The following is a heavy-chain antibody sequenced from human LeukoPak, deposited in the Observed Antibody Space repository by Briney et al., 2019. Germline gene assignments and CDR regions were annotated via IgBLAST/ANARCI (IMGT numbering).Heavy chain of an antibody. D-gene: IGHD3-10*01. J-gene: IGHJ6*04. V-gene: IGHV4-30-4*01. CDR1: RGYISRGDYY. CDR3: ARVRRFGELYNYYGMDV. Sequence: PSQTLSLNCNVSRGYISRGDYYWNRIRQPPRKGLEWIGYIYYRGSTFYNPSLKSRLTTSVDTSKNHFSLKLNSVTAADTAVYYCARVRRFGELYNYYGMDVWGKGTTVTVSS. CDR2: IYYRGST.